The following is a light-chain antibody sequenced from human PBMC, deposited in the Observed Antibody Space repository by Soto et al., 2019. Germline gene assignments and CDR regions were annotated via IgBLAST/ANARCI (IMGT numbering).Light chain of an antibody. Sequence: ELVLTQAPGTMCLSPGAIANLSGSSSQSVSSGYLAWYQQKPGQAHRLLIYGASTRATGIPPRFSGSGSGTDFTLTISSLQPEDFAVYYCQQHSSSPSITGGQGTRREIK. CDR2: GAS. J-gene: IGKJ5*01. CDR3: QQHSSSPSIT. V-gene: IGKV3-20*01. CDR1: QSVSSGY.